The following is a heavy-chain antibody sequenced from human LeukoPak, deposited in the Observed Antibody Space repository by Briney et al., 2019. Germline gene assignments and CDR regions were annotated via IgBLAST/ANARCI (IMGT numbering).Heavy chain of an antibody. CDR2: IYTSGST. J-gene: IGHJ6*02. D-gene: IGHD1-14*01. V-gene: IGHV4-4*07. CDR1: RGSFSNYY. CDR3: ARQPPQYYGMDV. Sequence: SETLSLTCTVSRGSFSNYYWSWIRQPAGKGLEWIGRIYTSGSTNYNPSVKSRVTMSVDTSNNQFSLKLTSVTAADTAVYYCARQPPQYYGMDVWGQGTTVTVSS.